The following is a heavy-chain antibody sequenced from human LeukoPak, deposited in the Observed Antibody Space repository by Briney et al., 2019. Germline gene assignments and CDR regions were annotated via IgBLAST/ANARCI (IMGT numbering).Heavy chain of an antibody. CDR3: ARWGGGFDY. D-gene: IGHD3-16*01. CDR2: IKQDGSEK. Sequence: VGSLRLSCAASGFTFSSYWMSWVRQAPGKRLEWVANIKQDGSEKYYVDSVKGRFTISRDNAKNSLYLHVDSLRVEDTAVYYCARWGGGFDYWGQGTLVTVSS. V-gene: IGHV3-7*04. J-gene: IGHJ4*02. CDR1: GFTFSSYW.